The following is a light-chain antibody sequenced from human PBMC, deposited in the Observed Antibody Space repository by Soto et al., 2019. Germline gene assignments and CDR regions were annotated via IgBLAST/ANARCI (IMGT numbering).Light chain of an antibody. J-gene: IGLJ2*01. CDR3: ATWDDSLNMEL. Sequence: QSVLTQPPSVSGAPRQSVTISCSGSRSNIGNKPVNWYQQFPGQAPKLLIYYDDLKPSGVSDRFSGSKSGTSASLTISGLQSEDEAHYFCATWDDSLNMELFGGGTKLTVL. V-gene: IGLV1-36*01. CDR1: RSNIGNKP. CDR2: YDD.